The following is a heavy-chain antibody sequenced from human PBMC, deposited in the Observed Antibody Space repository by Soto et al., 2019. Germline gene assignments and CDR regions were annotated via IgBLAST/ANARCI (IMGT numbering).Heavy chain of an antibody. CDR2: INHSGST. V-gene: IGHV4-34*01. D-gene: IGHD2-15*01. Sequence: PSETLSLTCAVYGGTFSGYYWSWIRQPPGKGLEWIGEINHSGSTNYNPSLRSRVTLSVDTSKNQFSLELSSVTAADTAVYYCARKDGTGYCSGGICYEAPSIFDYWGQGTLVTVSS. J-gene: IGHJ4*02. CDR3: ARKDGTGYCSGGICYEAPSIFDY. CDR1: GGTFSGYY.